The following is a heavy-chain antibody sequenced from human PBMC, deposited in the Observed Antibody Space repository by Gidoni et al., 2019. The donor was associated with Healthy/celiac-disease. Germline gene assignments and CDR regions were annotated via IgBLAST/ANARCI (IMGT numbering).Heavy chain of an antibody. D-gene: IGHD6-13*01. J-gene: IGHJ4*02. Sequence: EVQLVESGGGLVKPGGSLSLSCAASGFTFSSYSMNWVRQAPGKGLEWVSSISSSSSYIYYADSVKGRFTISRDNAKNSLYLQMNSLRAEDTAVYYCARDKSSSCFDYWGQGTLVTVSS. V-gene: IGHV3-21*01. CDR1: GFTFSSYS. CDR2: ISSSSSYI. CDR3: ARDKSSSCFDY.